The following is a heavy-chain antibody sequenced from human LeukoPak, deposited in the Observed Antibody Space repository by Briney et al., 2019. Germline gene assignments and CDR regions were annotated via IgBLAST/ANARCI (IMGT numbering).Heavy chain of an antibody. Sequence: ASVKVSCKASGYTLNSYAMNWVRQAPGQGLEWMGWINTNTGNPTYAQGFTGRFVFSLDTSVNTAYLQISGLKAEDTAVYYCARSYGYQFACKNFDFWGKGPLVSSPQ. J-gene: IGHJ4*02. CDR3: ARSYGYQFACKNFDF. CDR1: GYTLNSYA. D-gene: IGHD3-16*01. CDR2: INTNTGNP. V-gene: IGHV7-4-1*02.